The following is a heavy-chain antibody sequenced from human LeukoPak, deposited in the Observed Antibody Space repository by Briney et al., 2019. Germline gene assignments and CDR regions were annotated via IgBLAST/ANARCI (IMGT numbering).Heavy chain of an antibody. Sequence: GGSLRLSCAASGFTFSSYSMNWVRQAPGKGLEWVSSISSSSSYIYYADSVKGRFTISRDNAKNSLYLQMNSLRAGDTAVYYCARELYNHYDSSGYPDDYWGQGTLVIVSS. CDR1: GFTFSSYS. J-gene: IGHJ4*02. CDR2: ISSSSSYI. CDR3: ARELYNHYDSSGYPDDY. D-gene: IGHD3-22*01. V-gene: IGHV3-21*01.